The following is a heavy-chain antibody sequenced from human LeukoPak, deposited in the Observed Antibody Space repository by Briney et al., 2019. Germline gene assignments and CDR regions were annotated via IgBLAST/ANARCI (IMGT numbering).Heavy chain of an antibody. D-gene: IGHD3-3*01. CDR2: ISDTGGRT. V-gene: IGHV3-23*01. J-gene: IGHJ5*02. Sequence: GGSLRLSCAASGFTFTDSAVSWVRHSPGGGLKWVSSISDTGGRTQYPDTVKGRFVITRDNSRTTVSLQMNSVTAGVTDRYYCAKGGQDFDFWRFGRWGQGILVIVAS. CDR1: GFTFTDSA. CDR3: AKGGQDFDFWRFGR.